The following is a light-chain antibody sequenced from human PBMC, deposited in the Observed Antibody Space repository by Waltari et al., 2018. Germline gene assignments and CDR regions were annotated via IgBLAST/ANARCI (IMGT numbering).Light chain of an antibody. J-gene: IGKJ2*01. Sequence: DMQMTESPSSLSAIVGDRVTITRRPGPSIKRYLNWYQQKLGKAPKLLVYSASSLQSVVPSRFSGSEAGTDFFRAVSSRQPEGFATYCCQQSYSTPLLGQGTKLKIK. V-gene: IGKV1-39*01. CDR2: SAS. CDR3: QQSYSTPL. CDR1: PSIKRY.